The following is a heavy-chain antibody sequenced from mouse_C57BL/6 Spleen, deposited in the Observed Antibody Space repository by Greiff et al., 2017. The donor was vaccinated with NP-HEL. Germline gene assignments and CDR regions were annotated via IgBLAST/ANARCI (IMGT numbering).Heavy chain of an antibody. CDR1: GYTFTSYG. V-gene: IGHV1-81*01. CDR2: IYPRSGNT. CDR3: ARSDRSYGSSPWYFDV. D-gene: IGHD1-1*01. J-gene: IGHJ1*03. Sequence: QVQLQQSGAELARPGASVKLSCKASGYTFTSYGISWVKQRTGQGLEWIGEIYPRSGNTYYNEKFKGKATLTADKSSSTAYMELRSLTSEDSAVYFCARSDRSYGSSPWYFDVWGTGTTVTVSS.